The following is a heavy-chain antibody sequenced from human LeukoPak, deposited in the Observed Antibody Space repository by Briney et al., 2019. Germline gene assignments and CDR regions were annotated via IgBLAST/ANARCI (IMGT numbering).Heavy chain of an antibody. CDR3: ARGAIAARGDAFDI. J-gene: IGHJ3*02. V-gene: IGHV3-21*01. CDR2: ISSSSYI. D-gene: IGHD6-6*01. Sequence: GGSLRLSCAASGFTFSSYSMNWVRQAPGKGLEWVSSISSSSYIYYADSVKGRFTISRDNAKNSLYLQMNSLRAEDTAVYYCARGAIAARGDAFDIWGQGTTVTVSS. CDR1: GFTFSSYS.